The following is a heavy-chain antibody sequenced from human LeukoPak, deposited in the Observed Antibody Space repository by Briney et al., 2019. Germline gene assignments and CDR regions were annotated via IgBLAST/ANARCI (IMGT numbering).Heavy chain of an antibody. V-gene: IGHV3-15*01. J-gene: IGHJ4*02. CDR1: GFSFSNGW. Sequence: GGSLRLSCAASGFSFSNGWMTWVRQAPGKGLEWVGRIKSKTDGGTIDYAAPVKGRFTISRDDSKNTLYLQMKSLRTEDIAVYHCTTDRGMTTMSIFGYWGQGTLVTVSS. CDR3: TTDRGMTTMSIFGY. CDR2: IKSKTDGGTI. D-gene: IGHD5-24*01.